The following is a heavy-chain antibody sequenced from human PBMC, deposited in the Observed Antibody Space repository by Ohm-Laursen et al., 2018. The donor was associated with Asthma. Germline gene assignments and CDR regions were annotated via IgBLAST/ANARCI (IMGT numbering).Heavy chain of an antibody. J-gene: IGHJ4*02. CDR3: ARDFNWSYDY. CDR2: IIPIFGTA. V-gene: IGHV1-69*13. D-gene: IGHD1-26*01. Sequence: SVKVSCKAAGYKFSSYGISWVRQAPGQGLEWMGGIIPIFGTANYAQKFQGRVTITADESTSTVYMELSSLRSEDTAVYYCARDFNWSYDYWGQGTLVTVSS. CDR1: GYKFSSYG.